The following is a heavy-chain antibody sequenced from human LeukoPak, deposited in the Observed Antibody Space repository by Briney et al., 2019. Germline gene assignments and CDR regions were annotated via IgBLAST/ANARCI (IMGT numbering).Heavy chain of an antibody. CDR3: AKNRDRGGWRIDALDI. D-gene: IGHD3-16*01. CDR1: GFTFTNYA. J-gene: IGHJ3*02. CDR2: TSGSGGTI. V-gene: IGHV3-23*01. Sequence: GGSLRLSCAASGFTFTNYAMSWVRQAPGKGLEWVSATSGSGGTIYYADSVKGRFTISRDNSKNTLYLEMNSLRAEDTAVYYCAKNRDRGGWRIDALDIWGQGTMVTVSS.